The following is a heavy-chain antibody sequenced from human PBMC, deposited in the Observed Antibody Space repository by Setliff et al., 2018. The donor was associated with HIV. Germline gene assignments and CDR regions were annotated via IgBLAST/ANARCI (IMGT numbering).Heavy chain of an antibody. CDR2: ISAYNGNT. CDR3: ATNSRIYYYSYMDV. D-gene: IGHD1-26*01. Sequence: GASVKVSCKASGYTFISYGISWVRQAPGQGLEWMGRISAYNGNTNYAQKLQARVTMTTDTSTSTAYMELRGLRSDDTAVYYCATNSRIYYYSYMDVWGKGTTVTVSS. V-gene: IGHV1-18*01. CDR1: GYTFISYG. J-gene: IGHJ6*03.